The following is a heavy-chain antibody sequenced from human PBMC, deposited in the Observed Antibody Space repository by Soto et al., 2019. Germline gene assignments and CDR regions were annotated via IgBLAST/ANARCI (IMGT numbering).Heavy chain of an antibody. J-gene: IGHJ5*02. CDR1: GGTFSSYA. CDR2: IIPIFGTA. Sequence: SVKVSCKASGGTFSSYAISWVRQAPGQGLEWMGGIIPIFGTANYAQKFQGRVTITADESTNTAYMELSSLRSEDTAVYYCARDGSKRGYCSSTSCYKGGRGRNWFDPWGQGTLVTVSS. CDR3: ARDGSKRGYCSSTSCYKGGRGRNWFDP. D-gene: IGHD2-2*02. V-gene: IGHV1-69*13.